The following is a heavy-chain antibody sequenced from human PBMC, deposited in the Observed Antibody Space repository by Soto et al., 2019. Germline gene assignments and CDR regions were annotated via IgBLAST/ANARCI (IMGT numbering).Heavy chain of an antibody. D-gene: IGHD3-10*01. J-gene: IGHJ4*01. Sequence: PKRHSWTASWCNYRDYARGRVSKTTGKWVESVATICDRSSVTAYGDSVKRRFTISRDNAKQTLLLQLNRLSAEDKATYFCSRFLSNNYYYPFDFWAHGTQVTVSS. CDR2: ICDRSSVT. CDR1: WCNYRDYA. CDR3: SRFLSNNYYYPFDF. V-gene: IGHV3-23*01.